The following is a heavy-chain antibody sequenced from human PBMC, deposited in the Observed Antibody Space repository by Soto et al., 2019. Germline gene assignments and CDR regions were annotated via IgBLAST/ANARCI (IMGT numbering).Heavy chain of an antibody. CDR3: ATGSFTSTGGRIGYHYNAMDV. CDR2: IIPIFGPA. Sequence: SVKVSCKASGRTFSSHAINWVRQAPGQGLEWMGGIIPIFGPANFAKEFQGRVTITAGESTTTAYMELSSLRSEDTAVYYCATGSFTSTGGRIGYHYNAMDVWGQGTTVTVSS. V-gene: IGHV1-69*13. J-gene: IGHJ6*02. D-gene: IGHD2-2*01. CDR1: GRTFSSHA.